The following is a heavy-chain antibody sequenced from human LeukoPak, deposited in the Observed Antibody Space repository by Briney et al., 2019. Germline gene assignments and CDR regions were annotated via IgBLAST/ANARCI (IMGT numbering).Heavy chain of an antibody. CDR3: ARARRPNTPMDY. J-gene: IGHJ4*02. V-gene: IGHV4-38-2*01. CDR1: GYSISSGYY. CDR2: INHSGST. Sequence: TSETLSLTCGVSGYSISSGYYWGWIRQPPGKGLEWIGEINHSGSTNYNPSLKSRVTISVDTSKNQFSLKLSSVTAADTAVYYCARARRPNTPMDYWGQGTLVTVSS. D-gene: IGHD6-6*01.